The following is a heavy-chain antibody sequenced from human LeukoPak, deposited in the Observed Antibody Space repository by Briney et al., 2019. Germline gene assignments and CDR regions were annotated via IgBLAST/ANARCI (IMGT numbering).Heavy chain of an antibody. CDR3: APTSEAYTRNLNV. D-gene: IGHD3-16*01. Sequence: GASVKVSRKSSGYRFTDDYMHWVGQAPGQGLEWMGWINPDSGFTVYAQKFQGRVTMNRDTSSSTAYMEARRLRSDDTAVYYCAPTSEAYTRNLNVGGQGTLVTVSS. V-gene: IGHV1-2*02. CDR1: GYRFTDDY. CDR2: INPDSGFT. J-gene: IGHJ4*02.